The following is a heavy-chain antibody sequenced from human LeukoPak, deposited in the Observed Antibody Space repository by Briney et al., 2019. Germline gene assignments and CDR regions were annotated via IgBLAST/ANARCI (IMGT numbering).Heavy chain of an antibody. Sequence: SQTLSLTCTVSGGSISSGSYYLSWIRHPAGKGLEWIGRIYTSGSTNYNPSLKSRVTISVDTSKNQFSLKLSSVTAADTAVYCCARIYSSSFDYWGQGTLVTVSS. V-gene: IGHV4-61*02. CDR3: ARIYSSSFDY. CDR2: IYTSGST. D-gene: IGHD6-6*01. CDR1: GGSISSGSYY. J-gene: IGHJ4*02.